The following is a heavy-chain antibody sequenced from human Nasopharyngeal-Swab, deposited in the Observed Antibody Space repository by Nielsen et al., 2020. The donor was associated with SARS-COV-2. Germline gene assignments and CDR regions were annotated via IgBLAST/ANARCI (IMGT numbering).Heavy chain of an antibody. Sequence: GESLKISCAASGLTFTTYSMTWVRQAPGQGLEWVANVKQDGGEKFYLDSVKGRFTISRDNAKSSLYLQMTSLRAEDTAVYYCVRDESGAFDIWGQGTMVTVSS. J-gene: IGHJ3*02. CDR2: VKQDGGEK. V-gene: IGHV3-7*01. D-gene: IGHD3-10*01. CDR1: GLTFTTYS. CDR3: VRDESGAFDI.